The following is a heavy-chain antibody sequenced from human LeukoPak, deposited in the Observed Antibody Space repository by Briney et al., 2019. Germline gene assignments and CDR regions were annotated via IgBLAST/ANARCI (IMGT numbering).Heavy chain of an antibody. J-gene: IGHJ5*02. V-gene: IGHV4-59*12. D-gene: IGHD3-10*01. CDR1: GYSISTGYY. CDR3: ARRITMVRGVKVWFDP. Sequence: SETLSLTCTVSGYSISTGYYWSWIRQPPGKGLEWIGYIHYSGSTHYNPSLKSRVTISVDTSKNQFSLKLSSVTAADTAVYYCARRITMVRGVKVWFDPWGQGTLVTVSS. CDR2: IHYSGST.